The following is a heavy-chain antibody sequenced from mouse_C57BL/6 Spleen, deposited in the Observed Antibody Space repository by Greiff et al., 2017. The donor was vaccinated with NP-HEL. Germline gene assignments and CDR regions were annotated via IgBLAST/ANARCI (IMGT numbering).Heavy chain of an antibody. D-gene: IGHD1-1*01. J-gene: IGHJ2*01. CDR3: ARLLLRRGFDY. V-gene: IGHV1-80*01. Sequence: QVQLQQSGAELVKPGASVKISCKASGYAFSSYWMNWVKQRPGKGLEWIGQIYPGDGDTNYNGKFKGKATLTADKSSSTAYMQLSSLTSEDSAVYFCARLLLRRGFDYWGQGTTLTVSS. CDR2: IYPGDGDT. CDR1: GYAFSSYW.